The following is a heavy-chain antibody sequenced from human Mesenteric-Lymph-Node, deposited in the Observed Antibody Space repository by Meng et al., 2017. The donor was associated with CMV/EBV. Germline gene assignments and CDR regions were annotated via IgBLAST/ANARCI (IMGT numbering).Heavy chain of an antibody. CDR3: ASRFYDYGSGRTYNALGSFDY. V-gene: IGHV1-69*15. J-gene: IGHJ4*02. CDR1: IYR. CDR2: ILPMFDIS. Sequence: IYRVSWVRQAPGQGPEWMGTILPMFDISNYAHNFQDRVTISADESTTTAYMELSSLRSEDTAVYYCASRFYDYGSGRTYNALGSFDYWGQGTLVTVSS. D-gene: IGHD3-10*01.